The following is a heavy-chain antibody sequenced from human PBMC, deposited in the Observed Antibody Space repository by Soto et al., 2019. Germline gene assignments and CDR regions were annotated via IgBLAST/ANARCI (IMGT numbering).Heavy chain of an antibody. V-gene: IGHV3-33*01. CDR3: ARVAYSSGWTDAFDI. D-gene: IGHD6-19*01. CDR2: LWYDGSNK. J-gene: IGHJ3*02. CDR1: GFTFSSYG. Sequence: QVQLVESGGGVVQPGRSLRLSCAASGFTFSSYGMHWVRQAPGKGLEWVAVLWYDGSNKYYADSVKGRFTISRDNSKNTLYLQMNSLRAEDTAVYYCARVAYSSGWTDAFDIWGQGTMVTVSS.